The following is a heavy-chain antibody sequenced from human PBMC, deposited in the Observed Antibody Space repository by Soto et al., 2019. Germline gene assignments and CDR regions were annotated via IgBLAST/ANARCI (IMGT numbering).Heavy chain of an antibody. CDR1: GFPFGTTD. J-gene: IGHJ5*02. V-gene: IGHV3-23*01. CDR2: IDGSGGIT. D-gene: IGHD3-10*01. Sequence: LRLSCAASGFPFGTTDMSWVRQAPGEGLEWVSTIDGSGGITFYADSVKGRFTISRDNSRNTVYLQMNSLSGDDTALYYCVKNSGWFNTWGQGALVTVSS. CDR3: VKNSGWFNT.